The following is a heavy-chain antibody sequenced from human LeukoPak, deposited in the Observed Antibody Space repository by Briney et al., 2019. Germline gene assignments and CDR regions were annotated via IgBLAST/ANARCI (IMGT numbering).Heavy chain of an antibody. CDR2: IDASGGST. V-gene: IGHV3-23*01. CDR3: AKGSGSGWYGWFAP. Sequence: GGSLRLSCAASGFTFSSYAMSWVRQAPGKGLEWVSSIDASGGSTYYADSVKGRFTISRDNSKNPLFLQMSSLRAEDTAVYYCAKGSGSGWYGWFAPWGEGTRVTVSS. D-gene: IGHD6-19*01. CDR1: GFTFSSYA. J-gene: IGHJ5*02.